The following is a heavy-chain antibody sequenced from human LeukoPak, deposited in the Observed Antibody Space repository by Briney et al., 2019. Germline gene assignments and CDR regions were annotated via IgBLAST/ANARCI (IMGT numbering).Heavy chain of an antibody. CDR2: ISPYNGNT. V-gene: IGHV1-18*01. CDR3: ARGEYDLLGDY. J-gene: IGHJ4*02. CDR1: GYTFSSHS. D-gene: IGHD3-10*01. Sequence: ASVKVSCKTSGYTFSSHSMNWVRQAPGQGLEWLGWISPYNGNTKYAQKIQGSATMTTDTSTSTAYLELRSLRSDDTAVYYCARGEYDLLGDYWGQGTLVTVSS.